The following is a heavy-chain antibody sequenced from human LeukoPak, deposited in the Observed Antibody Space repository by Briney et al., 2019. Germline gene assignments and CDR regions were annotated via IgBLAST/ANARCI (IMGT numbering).Heavy chain of an antibody. D-gene: IGHD5-24*01. CDR3: ARESDGYIPLDY. Sequence: SQTLSLTCTVSGGSISSGSYYWSWIRQPAGKGLEWIGRVYTSGSTNYNPSLKSRVTISVDTSKNQFSLEVNSVTAADTAVYYCARESDGYIPLDYWGQGTLVTVSS. V-gene: IGHV4-61*02. CDR2: VYTSGST. CDR1: GGSISSGSYY. J-gene: IGHJ4*02.